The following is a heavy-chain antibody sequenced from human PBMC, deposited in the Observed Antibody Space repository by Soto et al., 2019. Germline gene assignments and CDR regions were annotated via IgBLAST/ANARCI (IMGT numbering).Heavy chain of an antibody. V-gene: IGHV3-30*19. CDR2: TSYDGSNK. Sequence: QVQLVESGGGVVQPGTSLRLSCVGSGFTFRSFVIHWVRQAPGKGLEWVALTSYDGSNKYYDDSVKGRFTISRDNSRNPVDLQMDSLRLADTALYYCARWGTTGGLDVWGQGTLVSVSS. CDR1: GFTFRSFV. J-gene: IGHJ4*02. D-gene: IGHD3-16*01. CDR3: ARWGTTGGLDV.